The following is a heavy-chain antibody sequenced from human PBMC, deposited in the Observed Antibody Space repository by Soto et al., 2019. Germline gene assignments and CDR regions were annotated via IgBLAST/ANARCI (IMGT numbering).Heavy chain of an antibody. CDR2: IIPIFGPP. D-gene: IGHD3-9*01. V-gene: IGHV1-69*01. CDR3: ATNTNRYYDMLTGYYSDS. CDR1: GGTFSSSA. Sequence: QVQLVQSGAEVKRPGSSVKVSCKPSGGTFSSSAISWVRQAPGQGLEWVGGIIPIFGPPKNAQKFQGRATISADESMSTAYMELSSLTSEDTAVYYCATNTNRYYDMLTGYYSDSWGQGTLVTVSS. J-gene: IGHJ4*02.